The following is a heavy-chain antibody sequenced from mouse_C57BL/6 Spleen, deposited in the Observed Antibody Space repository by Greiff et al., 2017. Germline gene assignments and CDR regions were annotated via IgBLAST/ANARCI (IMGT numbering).Heavy chain of an antibody. CDR2: IDPENGDT. D-gene: IGHD2-1*01. J-gene: IGHJ2*01. Sequence: VQLKQSGAELVRPGASVKLSCTASGFNIKDDYMHWVKQRPEQGLEWIGWIDPENGDTEYASKFQGKATITADTSSNTAYLQLSSLTSEDTAVYYCTTGGNYRRYFDYWGQGTTLTVSS. CDR3: TTGGNYRRYFDY. CDR1: GFNIKDDY. V-gene: IGHV14-4*01.